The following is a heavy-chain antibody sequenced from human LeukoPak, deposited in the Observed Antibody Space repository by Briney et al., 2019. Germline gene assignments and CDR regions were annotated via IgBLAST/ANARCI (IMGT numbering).Heavy chain of an antibody. Sequence: PGGSLRLSCAASGFTFSSYGMNWVRQAPGKGLEWVSVISGSGGSTHHADSVKGRFTISRDNSKNTLSLQMNSLRAEDTAVYYCAKGSSYYASGAYYYFDYWGQGTLVTVSS. V-gene: IGHV3-23*01. J-gene: IGHJ4*02. D-gene: IGHD3-10*01. CDR2: ISGSGGST. CDR1: GFTFSSYG. CDR3: AKGSSYYASGAYYYFDY.